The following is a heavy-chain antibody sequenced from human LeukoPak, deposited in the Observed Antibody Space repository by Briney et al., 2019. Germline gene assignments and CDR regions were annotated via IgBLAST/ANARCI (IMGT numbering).Heavy chain of an antibody. CDR3: AREIAAARIYAFDI. CDR2: INPNSGGT. D-gene: IGHD6-13*01. V-gene: IGHV1-2*04. J-gene: IGHJ3*02. CDR1: GYTFTSCY. Sequence: ASLSLSCTASGYTFTSCYIHWGRQAPPQGLELMGWINPNSGGTNYAQKFQSWVTMTRDTSISTSYLELSRLRSEDTAVYYCAREIAAARIYAFDIWGQGTMVTVSS.